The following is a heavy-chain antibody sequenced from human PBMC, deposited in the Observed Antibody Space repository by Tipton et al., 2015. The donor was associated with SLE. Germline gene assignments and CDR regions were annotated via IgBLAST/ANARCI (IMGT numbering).Heavy chain of an antibody. Sequence: TLSLTCAVSGGSISSGGYSWSWIRQPPGKGLEWIGYIYHSGSTYYNPSLKSRVTISVDTSKNQFSLKLSSVTAADTAVYYCARVVIAAAGYFDYWGQGTLVTVSS. CDR3: ARVVIAAAGYFDY. V-gene: IGHV4-30-2*01. J-gene: IGHJ4*02. CDR2: IYHSGST. D-gene: IGHD6-13*01. CDR1: GGSISSGGYS.